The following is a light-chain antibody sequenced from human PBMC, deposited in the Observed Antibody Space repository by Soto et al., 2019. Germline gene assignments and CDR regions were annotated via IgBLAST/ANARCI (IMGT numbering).Light chain of an antibody. CDR2: DAS. J-gene: IGKJ4*01. CDR3: QQRSNWTLT. Sequence: EIVLTQSPATLSLSPGERATLSCTASQSVSSSLAWYQRKPGQAPRLLIYDASNRATAIPARFSGSGSGTDFTLTISSLEPEDFAVYSCQQRSNWTLTFGGGTEVEIK. CDR1: QSVSSS. V-gene: IGKV3-11*01.